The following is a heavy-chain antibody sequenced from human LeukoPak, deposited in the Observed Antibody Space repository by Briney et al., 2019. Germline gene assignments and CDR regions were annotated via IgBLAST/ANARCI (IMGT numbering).Heavy chain of an antibody. D-gene: IGHD2-2*01. CDR1: GFTFSSYA. J-gene: IGHJ4*02. V-gene: IGHV3-64D*06. Sequence: GGSLRLSCSASGFTFSSYAMHWVRQAPGKGLEYVSAISSNGGSTYYADSVKGRFTISRDNSKNTLYLQMSSLRAEDTAAYYCVKGEGYCSSTSCYGDYWGQGTLVTVSS. CDR2: ISSNGGST. CDR3: VKGEGYCSSTSCYGDY.